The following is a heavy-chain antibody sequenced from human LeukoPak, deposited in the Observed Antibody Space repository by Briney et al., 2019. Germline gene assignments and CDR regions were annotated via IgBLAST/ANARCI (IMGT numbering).Heavy chain of an antibody. CDR2: IYHSGST. J-gene: IGHJ3*02. D-gene: IGHD2-15*01. Sequence: PSETLSLTCDVSGYSISSGYYWGWIRQPPGKGLEWIGSIYHSGSTYNNPSLKSRVTISVDTSKNQFSLKLSSVTAAGTAMYYCARDCSGGSCYAFDIWGQGTMVIVSS. V-gene: IGHV4-38-2*02. CDR1: GYSISSGYY. CDR3: ARDCSGGSCYAFDI.